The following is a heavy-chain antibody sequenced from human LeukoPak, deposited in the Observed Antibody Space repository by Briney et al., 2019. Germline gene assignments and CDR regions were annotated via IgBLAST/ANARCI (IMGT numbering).Heavy chain of an antibody. CDR1: GFTFSSFW. D-gene: IGHD1-14*01. Sequence: GGSLRLSCAASGFTFSSFWMHWVRQAPGKGLVWVSRINSDGSSTSYADSVKGRFTISRDNAKNTLYQQMNSLRAEDTAVYYCARSGNPWYQDAFDIWGQGTMVTVSS. CDR3: ARSGNPWYQDAFDI. J-gene: IGHJ3*02. CDR2: INSDGSST. V-gene: IGHV3-74*01.